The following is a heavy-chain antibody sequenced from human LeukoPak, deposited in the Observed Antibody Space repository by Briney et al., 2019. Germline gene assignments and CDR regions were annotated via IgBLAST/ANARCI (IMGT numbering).Heavy chain of an antibody. CDR1: GFTFSSYW. D-gene: IGHD3-16*01. V-gene: IGHV3-7*04. CDR3: AGGGGNFEY. CDR2: IKQDGSAK. Sequence: GGSLRLSCAASGFTFSSYWRNWVRQAPGKGLEWVANIKQDGSAKFYVDSVKGRFTISGENDENSLYLLRNSPRAEDTAVYCGAGGGGNFEYWGQGTLVTVSS. J-gene: IGHJ4*02.